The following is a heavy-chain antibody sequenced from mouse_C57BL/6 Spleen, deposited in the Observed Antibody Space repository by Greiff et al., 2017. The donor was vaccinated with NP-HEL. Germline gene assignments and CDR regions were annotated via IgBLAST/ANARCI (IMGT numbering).Heavy chain of an antibody. J-gene: IGHJ4*01. CDR1: GFTFSDYG. CDR3: ARQETGTYAMDY. Sequence: EVKLVESGGGLVQPGGSLKLSCAASGFTFSDYGMAWVRQAPRKGPEWVAFISNLAYSIYYADTVTGRFTISRENAKNTLYLEMSSLRSEDTAMYYCARQETGTYAMDYWGQGTSVTVSS. V-gene: IGHV5-15*01. D-gene: IGHD4-1*01. CDR2: ISNLAYSI.